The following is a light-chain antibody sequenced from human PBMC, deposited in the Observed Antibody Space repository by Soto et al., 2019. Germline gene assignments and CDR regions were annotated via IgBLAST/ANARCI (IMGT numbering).Light chain of an antibody. Sequence: QSLLTHPASVSGSPGQSITVSCTGTYSDIGTYDSVSWYQHHPGRAPKLLIFGVNRRPSGISYRFSASKSGNTASLTISGLQAEDEADYYCTSYTRDTTYVFGTGTKV. J-gene: IGLJ1*01. CDR2: GVN. CDR3: TSYTRDTTYV. CDR1: YSDIGTYDS. V-gene: IGLV2-14*01.